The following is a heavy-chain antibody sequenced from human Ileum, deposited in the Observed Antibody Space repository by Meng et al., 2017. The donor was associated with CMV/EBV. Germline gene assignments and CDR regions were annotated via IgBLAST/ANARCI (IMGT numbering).Heavy chain of an antibody. CDR3: ASRRVVPATLHY. Sequence: LSCTVHGGSRGGYYWSWIRQPPGKGMEWIGEINQSGSSSYNPSLKSRVTISVDTSKNQFSLKLTSVTAADTAVYYCASRRVVPATLHYWGQGTLVTVSS. D-gene: IGHD2-2*01. V-gene: IGHV4-34*01. CDR2: INQSGSS. J-gene: IGHJ4*02. CDR1: GGSRGGYY.